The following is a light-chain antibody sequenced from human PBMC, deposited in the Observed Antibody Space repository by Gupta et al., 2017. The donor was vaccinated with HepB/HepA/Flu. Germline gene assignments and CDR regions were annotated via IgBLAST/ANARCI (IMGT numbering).Light chain of an antibody. Sequence: QSALTQPPSASGSPGQSVTISCTGTSSDVGASTYVSWYQWPPGKAPKLVIYGVNKRPSGVPDRFSGSKSGNTASLTVSGLQAEDEADYYCNSYAVNNLVIFGGGTRLTVL. V-gene: IGLV2-8*01. CDR2: GVN. CDR3: NSYAVNNLVI. J-gene: IGLJ2*01. CDR1: SSDVGASTY.